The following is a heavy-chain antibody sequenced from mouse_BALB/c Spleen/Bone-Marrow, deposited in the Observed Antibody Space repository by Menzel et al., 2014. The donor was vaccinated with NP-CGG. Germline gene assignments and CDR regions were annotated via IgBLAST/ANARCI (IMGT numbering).Heavy chain of an antibody. CDR1: GFTFSSFG. CDR3: IRTYDGYYAWFAY. CDR2: ISSDSTAI. D-gene: IGHD2-3*01. J-gene: IGHJ3*01. V-gene: IGHV5-17*02. Sequence: EVKLVESGGGLVQPGGSRNLSCAASGFTFSSFGMHWVRQAPEKGLEWVAYISSDSTAIYYADTVKGRFTISRDNPKNTLFLQMTSLRSEDTAMYYCIRTYDGYYAWFAYWGQGTLVTVSA.